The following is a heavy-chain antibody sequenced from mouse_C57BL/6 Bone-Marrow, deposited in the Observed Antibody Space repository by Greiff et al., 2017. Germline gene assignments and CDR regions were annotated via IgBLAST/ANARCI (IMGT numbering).Heavy chain of an antibody. CDR1: GYTFTSYG. CDR2: IYPRSGNT. CDR3: ARWGLRPFAY. J-gene: IGHJ3*01. V-gene: IGHV1-81*01. D-gene: IGHD2-4*01. Sequence: VQLQESGAELARPGASVKLSCKASGYTFTSYGISWVKQRTGQGLEWIGEIYPRSGNTYYNEKFKGKATLTADKSSSTAYMELRSLTSEDSAVYFCARWGLRPFAYWGQGTLVTVSA.